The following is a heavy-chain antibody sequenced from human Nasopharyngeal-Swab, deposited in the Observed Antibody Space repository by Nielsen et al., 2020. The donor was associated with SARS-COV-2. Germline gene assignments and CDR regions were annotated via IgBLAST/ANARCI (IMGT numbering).Heavy chain of an antibody. Sequence: SETLSLTCTASGGSIRSYSWSWIRQSPGKELDWIGNVYYTGSTQYNPSLKSRVTVPIDTSDNQFSLKLSSVTAADTAVYYCARDTPNYGMDVWGQGTSVTVSS. CDR2: VYYTGST. CDR3: ARDTPNYGMDV. J-gene: IGHJ6*02. CDR1: GGSIRSYS. D-gene: IGHD2-15*01. V-gene: IGHV4-59*01.